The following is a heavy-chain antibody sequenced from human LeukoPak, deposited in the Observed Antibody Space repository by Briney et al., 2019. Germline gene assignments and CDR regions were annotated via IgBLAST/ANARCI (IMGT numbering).Heavy chain of an antibody. J-gene: IGHJ4*02. Sequence: SETLSLTCTVSGDSISSSSYYWVWIRQPPGKGLEWIGTMFYSGRTYYNPSLKSRVTISVDTSKNQFSLKLTSVTAADTAVYYCTRFGEMATIDPPIDYWGRGTLVTVSS. D-gene: IGHD5-24*01. CDR1: GDSISSSSYY. CDR3: TRFGEMATIDPPIDY. CDR2: MFYSGRT. V-gene: IGHV4-39*01.